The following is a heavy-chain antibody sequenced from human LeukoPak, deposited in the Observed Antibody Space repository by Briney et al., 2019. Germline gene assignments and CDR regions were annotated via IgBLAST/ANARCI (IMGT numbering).Heavy chain of an antibody. J-gene: IGHJ4*02. CDR3: ARIPLSGLVPAATEQAEVGYYFDY. CDR1: GYTFTSYY. Sequence: ASVKVSCKASGYTFTSYYMHWVRQASGQGLEWMGIINPSGGSTSYAQKFQGRVTMTRDTSTSTVYMELSSLRSEDTAVYYCARIPLSGLVPAATEQAEVGYYFDYWGQGTLVTVSS. D-gene: IGHD2-2*01. V-gene: IGHV1-46*01. CDR2: INPSGGST.